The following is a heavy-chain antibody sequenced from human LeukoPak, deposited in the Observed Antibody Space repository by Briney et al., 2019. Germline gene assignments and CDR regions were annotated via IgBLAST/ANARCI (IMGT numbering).Heavy chain of an antibody. V-gene: IGHV3-11*01. CDR3: AKDPSPFYYDRGGPSFDS. Sequence: KPGGSLRLSCAASGFTFSDYYMSWIRQAPGKGLEWVSYISSSGSTIYYADSVKGRFTISRDNSKSTLYVQMDRLRPEDTAVYYCAKDPSPFYYDRGGPSFDSWGQGTLVTVPS. CDR2: ISSSGSTI. J-gene: IGHJ4*02. CDR1: GFTFSDYY. D-gene: IGHD3-16*01.